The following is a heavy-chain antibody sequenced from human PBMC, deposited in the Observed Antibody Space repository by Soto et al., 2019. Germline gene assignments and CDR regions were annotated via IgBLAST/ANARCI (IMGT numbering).Heavy chain of an antibody. CDR2: INPSGGST. Sequence: ASVKVSCKASGYTFTSYYMHWVRQAPGQGLEWMGIINPSGGSTSYAQKFQGRVTMTRDTSTSTVYMELSSLRSEDTAVYYCARGGDGYKNSLDAFDIWGQGTMVTVSS. V-gene: IGHV1-46*01. CDR1: GYTFTSYY. J-gene: IGHJ3*02. CDR3: ARGGDGYKNSLDAFDI. D-gene: IGHD5-12*01.